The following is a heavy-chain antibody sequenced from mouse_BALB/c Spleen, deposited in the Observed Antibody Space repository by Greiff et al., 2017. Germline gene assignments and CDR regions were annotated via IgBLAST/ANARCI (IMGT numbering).Heavy chain of an antibody. CDR2: IYPSDSYT. J-gene: IGHJ4*01. CDR3: TREGAGTAMDY. V-gene: IGHV1-69*02. CDR1: GYTFTSYW. Sequence: QVQLQQPGAELVRPGASVKLSCKASGYTFTSYWINWVKQRPGQGLEWIGNIYPSDSYTNYNQKFKDKATLTVDKSSSTAYMQLSSPTSEDSAVYYCTREGAGTAMDYWGQGTSVTVSS. D-gene: IGHD4-1*01.